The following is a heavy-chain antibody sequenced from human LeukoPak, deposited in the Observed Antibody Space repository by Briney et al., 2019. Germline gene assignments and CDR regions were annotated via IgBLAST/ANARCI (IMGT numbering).Heavy chain of an antibody. Sequence: PGGSLRLSCAASGFTFSSYSMNWVRQAPGKGLEWVSYISSSSSTIYYADSVKGRFTISRDNTQNSLSLQMSSLKAEDTAVYYCVREAAATLFDYWGQGTLVTVSS. J-gene: IGHJ4*02. D-gene: IGHD1-26*01. CDR3: VREAAATLFDY. CDR2: ISSSSSTI. CDR1: GFTFSSYS. V-gene: IGHV3-48*04.